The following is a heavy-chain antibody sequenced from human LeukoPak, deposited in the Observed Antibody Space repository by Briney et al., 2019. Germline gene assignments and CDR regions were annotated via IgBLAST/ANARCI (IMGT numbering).Heavy chain of an antibody. D-gene: IGHD4-11*01. J-gene: IGHJ4*02. CDR1: GGSISSYY. Sequence: SETLSLTCTVSGGSISSYYWSWIRQPPGKGLEWIGYIYYSGSTNYNPSLKSRVTISVDTSKNQFSLKLSSVTAADTAVYYCARGGEDYRKKGAEDYWGQGTLVTVSS. CDR3: ARGGEDYRKKGAEDY. CDR2: IYYSGST. V-gene: IGHV4-59*01.